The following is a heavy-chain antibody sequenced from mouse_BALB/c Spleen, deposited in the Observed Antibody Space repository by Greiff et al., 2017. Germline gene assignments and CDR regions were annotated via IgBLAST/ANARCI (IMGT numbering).Heavy chain of an antibody. CDR3: ARGYYGSPFDY. J-gene: IGHJ2*01. Sequence: EVKLMESGGGLVQPGGSLKLSCAASGFTFSSYGMSWVRQTPDKRLELVATINSNGGSTYYPDSVKGRFTISRDNAKNTLYLQMSSLKSEDTAMYYCARGYYGSPFDYWGQGTTLTVSS. V-gene: IGHV5-6-3*01. CDR2: INSNGGST. D-gene: IGHD1-1*01. CDR1: GFTFSSYG.